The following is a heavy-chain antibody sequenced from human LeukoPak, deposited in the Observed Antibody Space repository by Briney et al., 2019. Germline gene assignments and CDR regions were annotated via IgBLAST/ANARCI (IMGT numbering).Heavy chain of an antibody. V-gene: IGHV3-7*01. CDR3: TSLSNSYGMDV. CDR1: GFTFSRHW. CDR2: IKQDGSEK. Sequence: PGGSLRLSCAVSGFTFSRHWMSWVRQAPGKGLEWLANIKQDGSEKYYVDSVEGRFAISRDNAKNSLYLQMNSLRDEDTAVYYCTSLSNSYGMDVWGQGTTATVSS. D-gene: IGHD2/OR15-2a*01. J-gene: IGHJ6*02.